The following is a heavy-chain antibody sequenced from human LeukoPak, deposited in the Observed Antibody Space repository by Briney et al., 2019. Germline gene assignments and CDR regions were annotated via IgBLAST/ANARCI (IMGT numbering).Heavy chain of an antibody. CDR3: ARDFSSSSTVYYYYYMDV. Sequence: SETLSLTCTVSGGSISTSNYYWGWIRQPPGKGLEWIGNIFYSGSTYYSPSLRSRVTISLDTSRNQFSLKLSSVTAADTAIYYCARDFSSSSTVYYYYYMDVWGKGTTVTVSS. CDR1: GGSISTSNYY. V-gene: IGHV4-39*07. D-gene: IGHD6-6*01. CDR2: IFYSGST. J-gene: IGHJ6*03.